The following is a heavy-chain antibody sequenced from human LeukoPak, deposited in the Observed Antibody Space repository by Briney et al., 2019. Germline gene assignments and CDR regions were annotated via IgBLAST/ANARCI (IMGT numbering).Heavy chain of an antibody. Sequence: SETLSLTCTVPSGSISSSSYYWGWIRQPPGKGLEWIGSIYYSGSTYYNPSLKSRVTISVDTSKNQFSLKLSSVTAADTAVYYCAREYGGATRNFDYWGQGTLVTVSS. V-gene: IGHV4-39*07. CDR3: AREYGGATRNFDY. CDR2: IYYSGST. J-gene: IGHJ4*02. D-gene: IGHD1-26*01. CDR1: SGSISSSSYY.